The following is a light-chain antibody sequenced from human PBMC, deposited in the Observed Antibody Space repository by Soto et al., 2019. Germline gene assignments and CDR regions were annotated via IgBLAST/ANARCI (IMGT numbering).Light chain of an antibody. CDR1: QDINNN. V-gene: IGKV1-27*01. CDR3: QKYSGVPVT. CDR2: SAS. J-gene: IGKJ5*01. Sequence: IQMTQSPSSLSASVGDRVTITCRASQDINNNLAWYQQRPGTVPKLLIYSASTLKSGVPSRFSGSRSGTDFTLTISSLQPEDVATYYCQKYSGVPVTFGQGTRLEIK.